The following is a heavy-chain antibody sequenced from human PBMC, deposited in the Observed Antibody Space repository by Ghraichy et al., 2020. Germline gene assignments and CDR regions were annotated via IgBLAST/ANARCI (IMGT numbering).Heavy chain of an antibody. Sequence: GGSLRLSCAASGFTFSSSDIHWVRQAPGKGLEWVAFVSSDGTNTYYVNSVKGRFTISRDNSRKMLYLQMNSLRPEDTAVYYCAKDSRDLQFYFSSVMDVWGQGTTVTVSS. CDR2: VSSDGTNT. V-gene: IGHV3-30*18. J-gene: IGHJ6*02. CDR3: AKDSRDLQFYFSSVMDV. CDR1: GFTFSSSD. D-gene: IGHD2/OR15-2a*01.